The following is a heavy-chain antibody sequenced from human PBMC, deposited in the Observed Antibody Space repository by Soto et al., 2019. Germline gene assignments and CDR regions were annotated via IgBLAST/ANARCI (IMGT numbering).Heavy chain of an antibody. CDR1: GGSISSGGYY. J-gene: IGHJ4*02. D-gene: IGHD5-18*01. V-gene: IGHV4-61*08. Sequence: SETLSLTCAVSGGSISSGGYYWSWIRQPPGKGLEWIGFFYYSGSTNYNPSLKSRVTISVDTSKNQVSLKVNSVTAADTAVYYCARDHPHSYGVYYFDYWGQGTPVTVSS. CDR2: FYYSGST. CDR3: ARDHPHSYGVYYFDY.